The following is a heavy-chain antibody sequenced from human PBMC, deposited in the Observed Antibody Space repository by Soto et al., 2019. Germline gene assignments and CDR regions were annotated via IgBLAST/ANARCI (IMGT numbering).Heavy chain of an antibody. D-gene: IGHD4-17*01. CDR1: GGSISSSSYY. J-gene: IGHJ2*01. CDR3: ARRLTTIPFVDWYFEL. CDR2: IYYSGNT. V-gene: IGHV4-39*01. Sequence: QLQLQESGPGLVKPSETLSLTCTVSGGSISSSSYYWGWIRQPPGKGLEWIGSIYYSGNTYYNPSLKSRVTKSVDTSKFRCSLKLSSVTAADTAVYYCARRLTTIPFVDWYFELWGRGTLVTVS.